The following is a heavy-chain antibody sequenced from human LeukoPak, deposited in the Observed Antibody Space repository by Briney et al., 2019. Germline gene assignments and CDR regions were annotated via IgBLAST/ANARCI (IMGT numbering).Heavy chain of an antibody. CDR2: IVVGSGNK. CDR3: AAVHYDSSGSFDY. Sequence: SVKVSCKASGFTFTSSAVQWVRQARGQRLEWIGWIVVGSGNKNYARKFQERVTITRDMSTSTAYMELSSLRSEDTAVYYCAAVHYDSSGSFDYWGQGTLVTVSS. J-gene: IGHJ4*02. CDR1: GFTFTSSA. V-gene: IGHV1-58*01. D-gene: IGHD3-22*01.